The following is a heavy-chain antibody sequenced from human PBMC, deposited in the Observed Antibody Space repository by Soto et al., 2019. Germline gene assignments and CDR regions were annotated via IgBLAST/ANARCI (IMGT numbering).Heavy chain of an antibody. V-gene: IGHV1-18*01. CDR3: ARLYCSSTSCYAVAV. Sequence: ASVKVSCKASGYTFTSYGISWVRQAPGQGLEWMGWISAYNGNTNYAQKLQGRVTMTTDTSTSTAYMELRSLRSDDTAVYYCARLYCSSTSCYAVAVWGQGTLVTVSS. CDR2: ISAYNGNT. CDR1: GYTFTSYG. D-gene: IGHD2-2*01. J-gene: IGHJ4*02.